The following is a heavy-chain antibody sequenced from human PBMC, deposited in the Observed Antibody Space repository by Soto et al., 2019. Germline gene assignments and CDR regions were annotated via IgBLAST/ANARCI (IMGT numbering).Heavy chain of an antibody. J-gene: IGHJ3*01. CDR2: IHSDGSST. CDR1: GFTFSYYW. V-gene: IGHV3-74*01. Sequence: EVQLVESGGGLVQPGESLRLSCAASGFTFSYYWMHWVRQDPGKGLVWVSRIHSDGSSTTYADSVKGRFTISRDNARNTLYLQMNSLRAEDTAVYYCARGDRGAFDLWGQGTVVTVSS. CDR3: ARGDRGAFDL. D-gene: IGHD1-26*01.